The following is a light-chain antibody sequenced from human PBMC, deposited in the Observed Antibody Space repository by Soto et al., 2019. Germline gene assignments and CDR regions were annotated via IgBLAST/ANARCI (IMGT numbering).Light chain of an antibody. CDR1: QSIDRW. CDR2: TAS. Sequence: DIQMTQSPSTLPASVGDRVTITCRASQSIDRWLAWYQQKPGKAPNLLIYTASSLQSGVPSRFSGSGSGTDFTLTINGLQPEDFATYYCQQAASFPITFGQGTRLEIK. CDR3: QQAASFPIT. V-gene: IGKV1-12*01. J-gene: IGKJ5*01.